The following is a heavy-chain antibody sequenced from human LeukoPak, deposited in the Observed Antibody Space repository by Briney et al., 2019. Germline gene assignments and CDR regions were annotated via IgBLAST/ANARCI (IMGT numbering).Heavy chain of an antibody. Sequence: GGSLRLSCVASGLSISGQWMNWVRQAPGQGLEWVANIKHDGSEEYYVDSVKGRFTISRDDGRNSVSLQMNSVRAEDTAVYYCGYTNNFYHWGQGTLVTVSP. J-gene: IGHJ4*02. CDR2: IKHDGSEE. D-gene: IGHD3-16*02. CDR3: GYTNNFYH. V-gene: IGHV3-7*01. CDR1: GLSISGQW.